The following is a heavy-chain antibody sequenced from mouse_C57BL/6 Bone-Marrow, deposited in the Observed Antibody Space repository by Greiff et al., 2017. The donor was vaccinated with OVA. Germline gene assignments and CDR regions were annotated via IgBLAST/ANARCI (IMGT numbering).Heavy chain of an antibody. V-gene: IGHV1-80*01. CDR2: IYPDNGDT. CDR1: GYTFSNYW. Sequence: QVQLQQSGAELVKPGASVKMSCKASGYTFSNYWMNWVKQRPGKGLEWIGKIYPDNGDTSYNEKFKGKATLTVDKSSSTAYMQLNSLTSEDSAVYFCAKGDFWGKGTTLTVSS. CDR3: AKGDF. J-gene: IGHJ2*01.